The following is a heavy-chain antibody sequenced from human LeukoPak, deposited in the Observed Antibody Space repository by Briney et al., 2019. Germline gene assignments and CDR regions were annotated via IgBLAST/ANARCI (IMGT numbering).Heavy chain of an antibody. CDR3: ARDGIWFGESPSFDY. V-gene: IGHV3-48*04. D-gene: IGHD3-10*01. Sequence: GGSLRLSCAASGFTFSSYAMHWVRQAPGKGLEWVSYISSSSSTIYYADSVKGRFTISRDNAKNSLYLQMNSLRAEDTAVYYCARDGIWFGESPSFDYWGQGTLVTVSS. CDR2: ISSSSSTI. J-gene: IGHJ4*02. CDR1: GFTFSSYA.